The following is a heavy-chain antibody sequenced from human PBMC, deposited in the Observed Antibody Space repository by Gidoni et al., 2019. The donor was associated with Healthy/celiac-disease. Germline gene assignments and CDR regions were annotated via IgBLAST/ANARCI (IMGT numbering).Heavy chain of an antibody. CDR1: GGTLSRYA. J-gene: IGHJ3*02. D-gene: IGHD6-19*01. CDR3: AFSYSSGWYFAFDI. V-gene: IGHV1-69*01. CDR2: IIPIFGTA. Sequence: QVQMVQSGAEVKKPGSSVKVACKASGGTLSRYAISWVRQAPAQGLEWMGGIIPIFGTAHYAQKFQGRVTITADESTSTAYMELSSLRSEDTAVYYCAFSYSSGWYFAFDIWGQATMLTVSS.